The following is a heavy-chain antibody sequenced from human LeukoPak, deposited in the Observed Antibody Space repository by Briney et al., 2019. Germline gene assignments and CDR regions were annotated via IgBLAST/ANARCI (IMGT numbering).Heavy chain of an antibody. CDR2: INPNSGGT. D-gene: IGHD4-17*01. V-gene: IGHV1-2*02. J-gene: IGHJ4*02. Sequence: GASVKVSRKASGYTFTGYYMHWVRQAPGQGLEWMGWINPNSGGTNYAQKFQGRVTMTRDTSISTAYMELSRLRSDDTAVYYCARTGDYGDYEADYWGQGTLVTVSS. CDR3: ARTGDYGDYEADY. CDR1: GYTFTGYY.